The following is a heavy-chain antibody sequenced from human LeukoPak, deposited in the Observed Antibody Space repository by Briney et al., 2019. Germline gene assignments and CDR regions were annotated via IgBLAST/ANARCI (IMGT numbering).Heavy chain of an antibody. Sequence: GGSLRLSCAASGFTFSSHWMSWVRQAPGKGLEWLANINQEGSEKYYVDSVKGRFTISRDYAKNSQYLQMSSLRAEETAGYFCARAVYGYFDFWGQGTLLTVSS. CDR2: INQEGSEK. D-gene: IGHD5-18*01. V-gene: IGHV3-7*04. CDR3: ARAVYGYFDF. J-gene: IGHJ4*02. CDR1: GFTFSSHW.